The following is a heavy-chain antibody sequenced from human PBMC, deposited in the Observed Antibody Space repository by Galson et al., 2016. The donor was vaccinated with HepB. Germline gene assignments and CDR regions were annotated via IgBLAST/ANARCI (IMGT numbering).Heavy chain of an antibody. V-gene: IGHV1-2*02. Sequence: SVKVSCKASGYTITGYYMHWVRQAPGQGLEWMGWINPNTGDTNYAQDFQGRVTMTRDTSISTAYMELSRLRSDDTAVYYCARKQSTWLSSDKDAFDIWGQGTMVTVS. CDR2: INPNTGDT. J-gene: IGHJ3*02. CDR1: GYTITGYY. D-gene: IGHD5-24*01. CDR3: ARKQSTWLSSDKDAFDI.